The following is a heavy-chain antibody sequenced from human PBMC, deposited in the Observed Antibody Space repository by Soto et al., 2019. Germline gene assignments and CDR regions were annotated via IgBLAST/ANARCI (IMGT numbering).Heavy chain of an antibody. V-gene: IGHV1-24*01. D-gene: IGHD2-15*01. CDR1: GYTLTELS. CDR3: ATYIVVVVAPGGAENWFDP. J-gene: IGHJ5*02. CDR2: FDPEDGET. Sequence: GASVKVSCKVSGYTLTELSMHWVRQAPGKGLEWMGGFDPEDGETIYAQKFQGRVTMTEDTSTDTAYMELSSLRSEDTAVYYCATYIVVVVAPGGAENWFDPWGQGTLVTVSS.